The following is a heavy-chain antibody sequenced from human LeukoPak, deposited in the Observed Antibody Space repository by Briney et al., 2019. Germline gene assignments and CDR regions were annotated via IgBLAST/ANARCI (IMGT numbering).Heavy chain of an antibody. V-gene: IGHV3-9*01. CDR1: GFTFDDYG. CDR2: ISWNSGSI. Sequence: GGSLRLSCAASGFTFDDYGMSWVRQAPGKGLEWVSGISWNSGSIGYADSVKGRFTISRDNAKNSLYLQMNSLRPEDTALYHCAKEVDCPSDCLFFHSWGQGTLVTVSS. D-gene: IGHD2-21*02. CDR3: AKEVDCPSDCLFFHS. J-gene: IGHJ4*02.